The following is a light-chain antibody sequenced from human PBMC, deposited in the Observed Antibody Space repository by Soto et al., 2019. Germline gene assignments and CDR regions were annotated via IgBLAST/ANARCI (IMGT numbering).Light chain of an antibody. Sequence: QSALTQPASVSGSPGQSITISCTGTSSDVGSYNLVSWYQQHPGKAPKLMIYEGSQRPSGVSNRFSGSKSGNTASLTISGLQAEDEVDYYCCSYAGSSTVVFGGGTKLTVL. V-gene: IGLV2-23*01. CDR3: CSYAGSSTVV. CDR2: EGS. CDR1: SSDVGSYNL. J-gene: IGLJ2*01.